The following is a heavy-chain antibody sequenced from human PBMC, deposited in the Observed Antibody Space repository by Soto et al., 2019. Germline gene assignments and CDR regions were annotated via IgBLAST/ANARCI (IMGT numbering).Heavy chain of an antibody. D-gene: IGHD4-17*01. J-gene: IGHJ3*02. V-gene: IGHV3-23*01. CDR1: GFTFSSYA. CDR2: ISGSGGST. CDR3: AKGTYGDDAFDI. Sequence: GGSLRLSCAASGFTFSSYAMSWVRQAPGKGLEWVSAISGSGGSTYYADSVKGWFTISRDNSKNTLYLQMNSLRAEDTAVYYCAKGTYGDDAFDIWGQGTMVTVSS.